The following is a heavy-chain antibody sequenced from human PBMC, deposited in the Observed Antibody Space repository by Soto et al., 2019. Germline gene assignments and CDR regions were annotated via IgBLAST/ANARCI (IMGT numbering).Heavy chain of an antibody. V-gene: IGHV5-51*01. J-gene: IGHJ4*02. CDR2: IYPGDSDT. CDR3: ARGRSCSGGSCYPAAFDY. D-gene: IGHD2-15*01. Sequence: EVQLVQSGAEVKKPGASLKISCKGSGYSFPNYWIAWVRQMPGKGLEWMGIIYPGDSDTRYSPSVQGQVTISADKSISTAYLQWSSLKASDTAMYYCARGRSCSGGSCYPAAFDYWGQGTLVTVSS. CDR1: GYSFPNYW.